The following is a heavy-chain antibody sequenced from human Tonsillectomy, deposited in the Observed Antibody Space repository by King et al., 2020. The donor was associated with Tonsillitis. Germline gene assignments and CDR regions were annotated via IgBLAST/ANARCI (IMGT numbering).Heavy chain of an antibody. J-gene: IGHJ3*02. CDR2: VGGSGGGT. Sequence: VQLVASGGGLVQPGGSLRLSCAASGFTFSTYAMSWVRQAPGKGLEWVSGVGGSGGGTHYADFVKGRFTISRDNSKNTLYLEMNSLRAEDTAVYYCAKDFLPKWSLGNAFHIWGQGTMVTVSS. CDR3: AKDFLPKWSLGNAFHI. CDR1: GFTFSTYA. V-gene: IGHV3-23*04. D-gene: IGHD3-3*01.